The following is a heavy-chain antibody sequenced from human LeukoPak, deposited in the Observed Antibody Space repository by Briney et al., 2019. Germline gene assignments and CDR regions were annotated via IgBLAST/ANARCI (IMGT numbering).Heavy chain of an antibody. V-gene: IGHV1-8*02. J-gene: IGHJ4*02. CDR2: MSPNSGNT. Sequence: ASVKVSCKASGGTFSSYATSWMRQATGQGLEWMGWMSPNSGNTGYAQKFQGRVTMTRDTSTGTAYLELSSLRSEDSAVYYCVRTPPNWGADFWGQGTLVTVSS. D-gene: IGHD7-27*01. CDR1: GGTFSSYA. CDR3: VRTPPNWGADF.